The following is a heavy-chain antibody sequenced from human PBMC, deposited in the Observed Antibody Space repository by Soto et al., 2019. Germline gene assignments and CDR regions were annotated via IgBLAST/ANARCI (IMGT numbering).Heavy chain of an antibody. Sequence: VQLQQWGAGLLKPSETLSLTCAVYGGSFSGYHWSWFRQPPGKGMEWIGEINPSGSINYNPSLKIRVTISVDTSKNQFSLNLSSVTAADTAVYYCATFVGATTVTRGSPRDYWGQGTLVTVSS. J-gene: IGHJ4*02. CDR3: ATFVGATTVTRGSPRDY. V-gene: IGHV4-34*01. CDR1: GGSFSGYH. CDR2: INPSGSI. D-gene: IGHD4-4*01.